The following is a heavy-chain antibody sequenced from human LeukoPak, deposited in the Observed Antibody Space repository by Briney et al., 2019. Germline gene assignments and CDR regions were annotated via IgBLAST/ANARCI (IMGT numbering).Heavy chain of an antibody. CDR1: GGSISSSSYC. CDR2: IYYSGST. V-gene: IGHV4-39*07. CDR3: ARGYCSGGSCYSGPLPFDY. J-gene: IGHJ4*02. Sequence: SETLSLTCTVSGGSISSSSYCWGWIRQPPGKGLEWIGSIYYSGSTYYNPSLKSRVTISADTSKNQFSLKLSSVTAADTAVYYCARGYCSGGSCYSGPLPFDYWGQGTLVTVSS. D-gene: IGHD2-15*01.